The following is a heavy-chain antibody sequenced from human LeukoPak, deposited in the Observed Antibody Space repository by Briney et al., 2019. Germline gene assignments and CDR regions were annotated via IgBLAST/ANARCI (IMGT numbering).Heavy chain of an antibody. V-gene: IGHV3-15*07. Sequence: GGSLRLSCAASGFTFSSYSMNWVRQAPGKGLEWVGRIKSKTDGGTTDYAAPVKGRFAISRDDSKNALYLQMNSLKTEDTGVYYCTTGSSSWLNWGQGTLVTVSS. CDR3: TTGSSSWLN. D-gene: IGHD6-13*01. CDR2: IKSKTDGGTT. CDR1: GFTFSSYS. J-gene: IGHJ4*02.